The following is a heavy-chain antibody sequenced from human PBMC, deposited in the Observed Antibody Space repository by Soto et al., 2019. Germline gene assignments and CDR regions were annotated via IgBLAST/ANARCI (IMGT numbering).Heavy chain of an antibody. V-gene: IGHV2-5*01. CDR2: IYWNDDK. J-gene: IGHJ4*02. CDR3: AQVEAVAALFAY. D-gene: IGHD6-6*01. CDR1: GFSLRTTGVG. Sequence: ITLKESGPTLGKPTQTLRLSCTSSGFSLRTTGVGVGWTHQPLVKALDWLAVIYWNDDKSYSQSRKSRRTISKDTSKKQVVLTMMNMAPVDTGTYYGAQVEAVAALFAYLGQGPLVPVS.